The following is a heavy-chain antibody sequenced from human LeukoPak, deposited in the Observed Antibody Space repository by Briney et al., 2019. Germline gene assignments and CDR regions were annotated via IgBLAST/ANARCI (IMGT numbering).Heavy chain of an antibody. V-gene: IGHV3-23*01. D-gene: IGHD3-10*01. J-gene: IGHJ6*03. Sequence: GALRLSCAASGVTFSSYGMSWVRQAPGEGLEWVSAFSGSGGRTYNADSVKGRFTISGDNSKNTLYLQMNSLRAEDTAVYYGAKAGRGGAITMVRGVKGDYYYMDVWGKGTTVTISS. CDR3: AKAGRGGAITMVRGVKGDYYYMDV. CDR1: GVTFSSYG. CDR2: FSGSGGRT.